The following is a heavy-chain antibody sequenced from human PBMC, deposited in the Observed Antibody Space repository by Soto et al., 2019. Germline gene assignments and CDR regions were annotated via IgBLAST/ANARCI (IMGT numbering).Heavy chain of an antibody. V-gene: IGHV1-69*06. CDR1: GGTFSSYA. CDR3: ATIYFYGSGTTNWFDS. Sequence: PSVKVSCKASGGTFSSYAISWVRQAPGQGLEWMGGIIPIFGTANYAQKFQGRVTITADKSTSTAYMELSSLRSEDTAVYYCATIYFYGSGTTNWFDSWGQGTLVTVSS. CDR2: IIPIFGTA. J-gene: IGHJ5*01. D-gene: IGHD3-10*01.